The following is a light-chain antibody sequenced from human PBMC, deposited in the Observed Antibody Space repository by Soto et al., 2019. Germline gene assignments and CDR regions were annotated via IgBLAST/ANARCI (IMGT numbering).Light chain of an antibody. CDR1: QAITSW. V-gene: IGKV1-12*01. Sequence: DIHVTQSPSSVSASVGDRVTITCRASQAITSWLALYQQKPGRAPKLLIYSASSLQSGAPSRFTGSGSKTDFTLTITSLQPEDAAVYYCQQTRSFPLTFGGETKVEI. CDR2: SAS. CDR3: QQTRSFPLT. J-gene: IGKJ4*01.